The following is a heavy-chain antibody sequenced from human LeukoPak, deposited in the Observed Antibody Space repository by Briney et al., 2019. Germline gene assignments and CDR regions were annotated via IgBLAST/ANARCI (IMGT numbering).Heavy chain of an antibody. CDR1: GYTFTGYY. Sequence: ASVKVSCKASGYTFTGYYMHWVRQAPGQGLEWMGWINPNSGGTNYAQKFQGRVTMTRDTSISTAYMELSGLRSDDTAVYYCARDSGYDLRSPYYYMDVWGKGTTVTVSS. CDR2: INPNSGGT. D-gene: IGHD5-12*01. V-gene: IGHV1-2*02. J-gene: IGHJ6*03. CDR3: ARDSGYDLRSPYYYMDV.